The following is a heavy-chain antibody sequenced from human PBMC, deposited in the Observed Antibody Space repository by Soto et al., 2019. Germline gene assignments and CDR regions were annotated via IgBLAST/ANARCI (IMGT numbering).Heavy chain of an antibody. CDR2: INGRSNYV. Sequence: PGGSLRLSCVFSGFTFSTYTMNWVRQAPGKWLEWVSSINGRSNYVYYADSVKGRFTISRDNAKNSLYLQMNRLRAEDTAIYYCAREDGVVGSSSAFDHWGLGXLVTVYS. CDR1: GFTFSTYT. D-gene: IGHD1-26*01. CDR3: AREDGVVGSSSAFDH. J-gene: IGHJ4*02. V-gene: IGHV3-21*01.